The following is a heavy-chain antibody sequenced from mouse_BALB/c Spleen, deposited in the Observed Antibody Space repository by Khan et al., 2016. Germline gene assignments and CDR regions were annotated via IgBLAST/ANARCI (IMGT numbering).Heavy chain of an antibody. CDR3: ARDGLYGFCAIDY. J-gene: IGHJ4*01. Sequence: EVQLQESGPGLVKPSQSLSLTCTVTGYSITSNYAWNWIRQFPGNKLEWMAYIAYSGSTGYNPSLSSRISITRDTSKNQFFLQSNSVTTEDTATYFCARDGLYGFCAIDYWGQGTFGTVSS. D-gene: IGHD1-1*02. CDR2: IAYSGST. CDR1: GYSITSNYA. V-gene: IGHV3-2*02.